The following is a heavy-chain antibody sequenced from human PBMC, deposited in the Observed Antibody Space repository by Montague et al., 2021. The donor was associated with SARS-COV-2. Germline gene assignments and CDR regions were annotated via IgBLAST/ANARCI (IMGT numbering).Heavy chain of an antibody. V-gene: IGHV2-70*01. CDR3: ARNRLSVFDF. CDR2: IDWXXXQ. D-gene: IGHD2/OR15-2a*01. CDR1: GFSLTTPGVS. Sequence: PALVKPTQTLTLTCSFSGFSLTTPGVSVGWIRQPPGRALEWLALIDWXXXQYYSRSLGTRLTISPGTSKSPVVLTLTNVGTVDTATYYCARNRLSVFDFWGQGTLVTVSS. J-gene: IGHJ4*02.